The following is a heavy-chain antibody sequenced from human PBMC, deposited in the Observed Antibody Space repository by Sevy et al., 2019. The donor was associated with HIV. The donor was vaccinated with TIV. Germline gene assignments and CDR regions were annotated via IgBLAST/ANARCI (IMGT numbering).Heavy chain of an antibody. Sequence: GGSLRLSCTPSGFTSGDYILTWVRQTPGKGLEWVGFIRSKTYGGTTEYAASVKGRLTISRDDSKNVAYLRMHSRKTEDTAVYYCTRTSYYYDSGSYYGMDVWGQGTTVTVSS. J-gene: IGHJ6*02. CDR3: TRTSYYYDSGSYYGMDV. D-gene: IGHD3-22*01. CDR1: GFTSGDYI. CDR2: IRSKTYGGTT. V-gene: IGHV3-49*04.